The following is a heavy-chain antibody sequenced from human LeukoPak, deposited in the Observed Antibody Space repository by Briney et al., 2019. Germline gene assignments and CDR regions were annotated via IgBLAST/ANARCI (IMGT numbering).Heavy chain of an antibody. CDR2: ISGSGDNT. CDR1: GFTVRSNY. Sequence: GGSLRLSCAASGFTVRSNYMSWVRQAPGKGLEWVSGISGSGDNTYYADSVKGRFTISRDNSKNTLYVQVNSLGTEDTAAYYCAKGSYYDSSGSFYFDYWGQGTLVTVSS. V-gene: IGHV3-23*01. J-gene: IGHJ4*02. CDR3: AKGSYYDSSGSFYFDY. D-gene: IGHD3-22*01.